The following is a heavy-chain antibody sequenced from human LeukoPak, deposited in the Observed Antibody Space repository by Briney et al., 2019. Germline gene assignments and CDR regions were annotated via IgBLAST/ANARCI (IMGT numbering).Heavy chain of an antibody. V-gene: IGHV3-48*03. CDR3: ARDGSGSHFDY. D-gene: IGHD3-10*01. CDR2: ISSSGSTI. CDR1: GFTFSSYE. Sequence: GGSLRLSCAASGFTFSSYEMNWVRQAPGKGLEWVSYISSSGSTIYYADSVKGRFTISRDNSKNTLYLQMNSLRAEDTAVYYCARDGSGSHFDYWGQGTLVTVSS. J-gene: IGHJ4*02.